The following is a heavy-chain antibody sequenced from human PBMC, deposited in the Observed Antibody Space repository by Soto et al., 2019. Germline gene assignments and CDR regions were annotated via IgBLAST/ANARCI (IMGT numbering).Heavy chain of an antibody. CDR2: ISFDGSTE. CDR3: ARSRHGSGSYTHFSYGLDV. Sequence: QVQLVESGGVVVQPGRSLRLSCAASGFTFISYAMHWVRQAPGKGLEWVAVISFDGSTEYYADSVKGRFPISRDNSKNTVYLQMNSLRSEDTAVYYCARSRHGSGSYTHFSYGLDVWGQGTTVTVSS. J-gene: IGHJ6*02. CDR1: GFTFISYA. V-gene: IGHV3-30-3*01. D-gene: IGHD3-10*01.